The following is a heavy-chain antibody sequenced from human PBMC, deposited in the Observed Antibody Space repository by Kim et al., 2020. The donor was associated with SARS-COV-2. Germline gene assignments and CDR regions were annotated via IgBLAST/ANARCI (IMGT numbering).Heavy chain of an antibody. D-gene: IGHD2-2*01. V-gene: IGHV3-21*01. Sequence: GGSLRLSCAASGFTFSSYSMNWVRQAPGKGLEWVSSISSSSSYIYYADSVKGRFTISRDNAKNSLYLQMNSLRAEDTAVYYCARAHQEGYYYYYGMDVWGQGTTVTVSS. CDR2: ISSSSSYI. CDR3: ARAHQEGYYYYYGMDV. CDR1: GFTFSSYS. J-gene: IGHJ6*02.